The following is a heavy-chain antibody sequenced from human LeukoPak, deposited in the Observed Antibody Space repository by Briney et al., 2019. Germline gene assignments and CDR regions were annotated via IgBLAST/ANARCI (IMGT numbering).Heavy chain of an antibody. Sequence: SETLSLTCTVSGGSISSNYWSWIRQPPGKGLEWIGYIYNSGSTNYNPSLKSRVTISVDTSKNQFSLKVSSVTAADTAVYYCAHIESDPQLPGFHYYYMDVWGKGTTVTVSS. D-gene: IGHD6-6*01. CDR3: AHIESDPQLPGFHYYYMDV. CDR2: IYNSGST. V-gene: IGHV4-4*09. J-gene: IGHJ6*03. CDR1: GGSISSNY.